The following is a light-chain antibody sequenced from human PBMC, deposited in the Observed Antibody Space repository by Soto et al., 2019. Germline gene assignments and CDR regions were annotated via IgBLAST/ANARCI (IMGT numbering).Light chain of an antibody. CDR1: SSDVGGYNY. CDR2: EVS. V-gene: IGLV2-14*01. CDR3: SSYTSSSTPYV. Sequence: QSALTQPASVSGSPGQSITISCTGTSSDVGGYNYVSWYQQHPGKAPKLMIYEVSNRPSGVSNRFSGSKSGNTASLTISGLQAGDEADYYCSSYTSSSTPYVLGTGTKLTVL. J-gene: IGLJ1*01.